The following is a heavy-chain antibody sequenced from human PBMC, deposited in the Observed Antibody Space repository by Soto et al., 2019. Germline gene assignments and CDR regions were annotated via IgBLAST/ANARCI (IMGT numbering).Heavy chain of an antibody. V-gene: IGHV4-31*03. J-gene: IGHJ5*02. Sequence: PSETLSLTCSVSGGSITSGGYYWNWIRQHPGKGLEWIGYIYYSGSTYYNPSLKSRVTISVDTSKNQFSLKLSSVTAADTAVYYCARWWSGSRQGFDPWGQGTLVTVSS. D-gene: IGHD3-3*01. CDR2: IYYSGST. CDR3: ARWWSGSRQGFDP. CDR1: GGSITSGGYY.